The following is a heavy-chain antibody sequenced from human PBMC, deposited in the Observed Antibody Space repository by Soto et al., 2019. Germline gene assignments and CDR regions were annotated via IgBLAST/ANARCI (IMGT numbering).Heavy chain of an antibody. CDR2: IYYSGST. CDR1: GGSISSGGYY. J-gene: IGHJ5*02. CDR3: ARTGITIFEVVTGSLYWFDP. D-gene: IGHD3-3*01. Sequence: PSETLSLTCTVSGGSISSGGYYWSWIRQHPGKGLEWIGYIYYSGSTYYNPSLKSRVTISVDTSKNQFSLKLSSVTAADTAVYYCARTGITIFEVVTGSLYWFDPWGQGTLVTVSS. V-gene: IGHV4-31*03.